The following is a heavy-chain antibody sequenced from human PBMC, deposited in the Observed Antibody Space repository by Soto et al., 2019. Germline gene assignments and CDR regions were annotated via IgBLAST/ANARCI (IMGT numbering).Heavy chain of an antibody. Sequence: QVQLVQSGAEVKKPGASVKVSCKASGYTFTSYAMHWVRQAPGQRLEWMGWINAGNGNTKYSQKFQGRVTITRDTSASTAYMELSSLRSEDTAVYYCARVTTHFSYYYYGMDVWGQGTTVTVSS. CDR1: GYTFTSYA. CDR2: INAGNGNT. CDR3: ARVTTHFSYYYYGMDV. V-gene: IGHV1-3*01. J-gene: IGHJ6*02. D-gene: IGHD4-17*01.